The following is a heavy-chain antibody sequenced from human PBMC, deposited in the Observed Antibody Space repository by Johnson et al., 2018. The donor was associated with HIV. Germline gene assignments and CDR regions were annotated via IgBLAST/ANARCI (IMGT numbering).Heavy chain of an antibody. CDR3: AKSPGKDHGGNSGAFDV. V-gene: IGHV3-30*19. CDR2: ISYDGSNK. CDR1: GFTFSSYG. J-gene: IGHJ3*01. D-gene: IGHD4-23*01. Sequence: QVQPVESGGGVVQPGRSLRLSCAASGFTFSSYGMHWVRQAPGKGLEWVAVISYDGSNKYSSDSVKGRFTISRDNSKNTLYLQMNSLRAEDTALYYCAKSPGKDHGGNSGAFDVWGQGTMVIVSS.